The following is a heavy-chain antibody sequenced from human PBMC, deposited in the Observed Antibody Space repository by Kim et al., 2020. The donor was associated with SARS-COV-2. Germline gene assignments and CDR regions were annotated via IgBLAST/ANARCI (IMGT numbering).Heavy chain of an antibody. J-gene: IGHJ1*01. V-gene: IGHV1-8*01. CDR2: INPNTGNT. D-gene: IGHD3-10*01. Sequence: ASVKVSCKASGYTFTGYEINWVRQAPAQGLEWMGRINPNTGNTRFGQKFYGRVTMTRDTSKGTVYMELSSLRSDETAVYYCSKAGSRGVLWDWGQGTLVNV. CDR1: GYTFTGYE. CDR3: SKAGSRGVLWD.